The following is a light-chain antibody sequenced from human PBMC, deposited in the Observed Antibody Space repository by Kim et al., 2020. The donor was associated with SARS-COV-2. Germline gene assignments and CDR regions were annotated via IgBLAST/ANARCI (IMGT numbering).Light chain of an antibody. J-gene: IGLJ1*01. CDR2: DVS. V-gene: IGLV2-14*04. CDR1: GGDGGDYNY. Sequence: GHSITISCTGTGGDGGDYNYVSWYQQHPGKAPKRLIYDVSKRPSGVSNRFSGSKSGNTASLTISGLQAEDEADYYCSSYTSSSTYVFGTGTKVTVL. CDR3: SSYTSSSTYV.